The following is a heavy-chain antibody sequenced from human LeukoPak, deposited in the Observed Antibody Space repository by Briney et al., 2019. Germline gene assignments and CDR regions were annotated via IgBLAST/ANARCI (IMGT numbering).Heavy chain of an antibody. CDR1: GFTFSNYD. V-gene: IGHV3-33*01. J-gene: IGHJ4*02. CDR3: ARAVATFDY. D-gene: IGHD6-19*01. CDR2: IWSDGNNK. Sequence: GGSLRLSCAASGFTFSNYDMHWVRQAPGRGLEWVAVIWSDGNNKYYADSVKGRFTISRDNSKNTLYLQMSSLRTEDTAVYYCARAVATFDYWGQGTLVTVSS.